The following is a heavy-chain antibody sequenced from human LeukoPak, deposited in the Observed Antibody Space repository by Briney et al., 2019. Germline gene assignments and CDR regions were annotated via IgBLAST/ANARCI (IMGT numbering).Heavy chain of an antibody. D-gene: IGHD3-9*01. Sequence: PGGSLRLSCAASGFTFSNAWMSWVRQAPGKGLEWVGRIKSKTDGGTTDYAAPVKGRFTISRDDSKNTLYLQMNSLKTEDTAVYYCTTAGDFDWFDAFDIWGQGTMVTVSS. J-gene: IGHJ3*02. CDR1: GFTFSNAW. CDR3: TTAGDFDWFDAFDI. V-gene: IGHV3-15*01. CDR2: IKSKTDGGTT.